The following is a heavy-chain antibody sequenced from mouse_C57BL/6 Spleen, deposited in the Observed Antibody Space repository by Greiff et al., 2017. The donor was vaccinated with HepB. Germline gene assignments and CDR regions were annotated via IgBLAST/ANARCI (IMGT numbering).Heavy chain of an antibody. D-gene: IGHD1-1*01. J-gene: IGHJ4*01. V-gene: IGHV5-9*01. Sequence: EVKLVESGGGLVKPGGSLKLSCAASGFTFSSYTMSWVRQTPEKRLEWVATISGGGGNTYYPDSVKGRFTISRDNAKNTLYLQMSSLSSEDTALYYCAREITTVLARGYYAMDYWGQGTSVTVSS. CDR3: AREITTVLARGYYAMDY. CDR1: GFTFSSYT. CDR2: ISGGGGNT.